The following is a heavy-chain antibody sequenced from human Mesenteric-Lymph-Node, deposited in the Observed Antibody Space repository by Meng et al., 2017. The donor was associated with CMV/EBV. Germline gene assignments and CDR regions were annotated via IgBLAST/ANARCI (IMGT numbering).Heavy chain of an antibody. CDR1: SISRSNW. CDR3: AREGYCSSTSCRNWFDP. J-gene: IGHJ5*02. Sequence: SISRSNWWSWVRQPPGKGLEWIGEIYHSGSTNYNPSLKSRVTISVDKSKNQFSLKLSSVTAADTAVYYCAREGYCSSTSCRNWFDPWGQGTLVTVSS. CDR2: IYHSGST. D-gene: IGHD2-2*01. V-gene: IGHV4-4*02.